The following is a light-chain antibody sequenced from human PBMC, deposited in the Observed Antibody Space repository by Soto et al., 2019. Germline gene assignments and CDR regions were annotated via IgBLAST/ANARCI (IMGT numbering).Light chain of an antibody. V-gene: IGLV1-44*01. CDR1: SSNIGRNT. J-gene: IGLJ2*01. Sequence: QSVLTQPPSASGTPGQRVTISCSGSSSNIGRNTVNWFQQLPGTAPKLLIYSNNQRPSGVPDRFSGSKSGTSASLAISGLQSEDEADYYCAAWDDSLNGVVFGGGTKPPS. CDR2: SNN. CDR3: AAWDDSLNGVV.